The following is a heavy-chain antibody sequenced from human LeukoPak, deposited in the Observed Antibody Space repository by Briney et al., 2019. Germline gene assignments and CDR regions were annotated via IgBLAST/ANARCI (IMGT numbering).Heavy chain of an antibody. CDR1: GGSISSGSYY. D-gene: IGHD1-26*01. CDR3: ARIEYSGPLDY. J-gene: IGHJ4*02. Sequence: SETLSLTCTVSGGSISSGSYYWGWIRQPPGKGLEWIGSIYHSGSTYYNPSLKSRVTISVDTSKNQFSLKLSSVTAADTAVYYCARIEYSGPLDYWGQGTLVTVSS. V-gene: IGHV4-39*07. CDR2: IYHSGST.